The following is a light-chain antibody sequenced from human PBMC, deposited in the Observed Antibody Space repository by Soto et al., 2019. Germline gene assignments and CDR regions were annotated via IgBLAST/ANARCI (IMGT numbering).Light chain of an antibody. CDR2: GAS. CDR1: QSVSSSY. CDR3: QQYGSSPST. V-gene: IGKV3-20*01. Sequence: IVFTQSPGSLSLSPGPCPTRSCRASQSVSSSYLAWYQQKPGQAPRLLIYGASSRATGTPDRFSGSGSGTDFTLTISRLEPEDFAVYYCQQYGSSPSTFGQGTKV. J-gene: IGKJ1*01.